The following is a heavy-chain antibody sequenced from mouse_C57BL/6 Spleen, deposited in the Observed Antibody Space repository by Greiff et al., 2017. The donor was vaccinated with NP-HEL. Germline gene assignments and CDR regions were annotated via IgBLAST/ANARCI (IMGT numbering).Heavy chain of an antibody. Sequence: QVQLQQPGAELVRPGSSVKLSCKASGYTFTSYWMHWVKQRPIQGLEWIGNIDPSDSETHYNQKFKDKATLTVDNSSSTAYMQLSSLTSEDSAVYDCARRGQDSVNVALFAYWGQGTLVTVSA. CDR1: GYTFTSYW. CDR3: ARRGQDSVNVALFAY. CDR2: IDPSDSET. J-gene: IGHJ3*01. V-gene: IGHV1-52*01. D-gene: IGHD3-2*01.